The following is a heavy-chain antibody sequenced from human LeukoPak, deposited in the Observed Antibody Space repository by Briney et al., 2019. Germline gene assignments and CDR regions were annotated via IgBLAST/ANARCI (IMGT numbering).Heavy chain of an antibody. Sequence: GGSLRLSCAASGFTFSSYWMSWVRQAPGKGLEWVANIKQDGSEKYYVDSVKGRFTISRDNAKNSLYLQMNSLRAEDTAVYYCSSGAAPTAPYYYYMDVWGKGITVTVSS. J-gene: IGHJ6*03. D-gene: IGHD6-6*01. CDR2: IKQDGSEK. V-gene: IGHV3-7*01. CDR1: GFTFSSYW. CDR3: SSGAAPTAPYYYYMDV.